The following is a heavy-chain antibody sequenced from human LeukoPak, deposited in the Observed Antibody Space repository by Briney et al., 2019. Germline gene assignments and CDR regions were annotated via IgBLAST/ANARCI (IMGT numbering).Heavy chain of an antibody. Sequence: ASVKVSCKASGGTLSSYAISWVRQAPGQGLEWMGGIIPIFGTANYAQKFQGRVTITADESTSTAYMELSSLRSEDTAVYYCARALLRYCSSTSCYWFDPWGQGTLVTVSS. J-gene: IGHJ5*02. CDR1: GGTLSSYA. D-gene: IGHD2-2*01. CDR2: IIPIFGTA. CDR3: ARALLRYCSSTSCYWFDP. V-gene: IGHV1-69*13.